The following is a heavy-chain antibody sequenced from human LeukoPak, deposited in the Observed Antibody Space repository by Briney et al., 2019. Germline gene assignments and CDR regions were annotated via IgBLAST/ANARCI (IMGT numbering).Heavy chain of an antibody. Sequence: LSGGSLRLSCTVSGFSIRSFWMSWVRQTPGKGLEWVADMNEDGSVTWYVDSVKGRFTVSRDNAKNSLFLQLSSLRVEDTAGYYCAKAFVRYDILTGYYTHFDYWGQGTLVTVSS. CDR1: GFSIRSFW. J-gene: IGHJ4*02. V-gene: IGHV3-7*01. D-gene: IGHD3-9*01. CDR2: MNEDGSVT. CDR3: AKAFVRYDILTGYYTHFDY.